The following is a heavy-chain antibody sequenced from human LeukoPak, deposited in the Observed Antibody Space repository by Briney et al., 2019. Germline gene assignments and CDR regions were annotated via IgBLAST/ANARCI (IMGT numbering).Heavy chain of an antibody. CDR3: ANIPCGGDCYGDYFDY. CDR2: IRYDGSNK. Sequence: GGSLRLSCAASGFTFSSYGMHWVRQAPGKGLEWVAFIRYDGSNKYYADSVKGRFTISRDNSKNTLYLQMNSLRAEDTAVYYCANIPCGGDCYGDYFDYWGQGTLVTVSS. J-gene: IGHJ4*02. CDR1: GFTFSSYG. V-gene: IGHV3-30*02. D-gene: IGHD2-21*01.